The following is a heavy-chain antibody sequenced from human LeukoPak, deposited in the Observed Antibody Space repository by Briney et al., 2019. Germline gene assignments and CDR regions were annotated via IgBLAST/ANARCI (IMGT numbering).Heavy chain of an antibody. CDR3: ARDQYGDYALDY. J-gene: IGHJ4*02. D-gene: IGHD4-17*01. CDR1: GFTFSCDR. V-gene: IGHV3-21*01. Sequence: GGSRRLSCSASGFTFSCDRMHWGRRDPGMRLVWVSSISSISYIYYADSVKGRFTISRDTAKNSLYLQMNSLRAEDTAVYYCARDQYGDYALDYWGQGTLVTVSS. CDR2: ISSISYI.